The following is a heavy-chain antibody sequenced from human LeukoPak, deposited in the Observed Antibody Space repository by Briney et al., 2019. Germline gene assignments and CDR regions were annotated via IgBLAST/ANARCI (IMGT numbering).Heavy chain of an antibody. V-gene: IGHV1-18*01. D-gene: IGHD2-15*01. CDR3: AREGGIYCSGGSCSNWFDP. Sequence: ASVKVSCKASGYTFTSYGISWVRQAPGQGLEWMGWISAYNGNTNYAQKLQGRVTMTRDTSINTAYMELRSLRSDDTAVYYCAREGGIYCSGGSCSNWFDPWGQGTLVTVSS. CDR2: ISAYNGNT. J-gene: IGHJ5*02. CDR1: GYTFTSYG.